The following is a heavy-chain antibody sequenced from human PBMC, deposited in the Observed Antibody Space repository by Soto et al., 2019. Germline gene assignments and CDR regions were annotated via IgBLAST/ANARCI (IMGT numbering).Heavy chain of an antibody. J-gene: IGHJ5*02. CDR3: ARVLFGRVAWFDP. CDR1: GGSISSYH. D-gene: IGHD1-26*01. V-gene: IGHV4-59*01. CDR2: TSNSGST. Sequence: PSETLSLTCTVSGGSISSYHWSWIRQSPGKGLEWIGYTSNSGSTNYNPSLKSRVTISVDTSKKQFSLKLSSVTAADTAVYYCARVLFGRVAWFDPWGQGTLVTVSS.